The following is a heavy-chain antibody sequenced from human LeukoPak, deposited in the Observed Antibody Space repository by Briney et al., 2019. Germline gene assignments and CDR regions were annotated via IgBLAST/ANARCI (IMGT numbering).Heavy chain of an antibody. J-gene: IGHJ4*02. Sequence: PGGSLRLSCAASGFTFSSYAMSWVRQAPGEGLEWVAGISGSGDSTYYADSVKGRFTISRDNAKNTLYLQMSTLRAEYTAVYYCARTTGCSSTSCYVNFWGQGTLVTVSS. CDR3: ARTTGCSSTSCYVNF. CDR2: ISGSGDST. CDR1: GFTFSSYA. D-gene: IGHD2-2*01. V-gene: IGHV3-23*01.